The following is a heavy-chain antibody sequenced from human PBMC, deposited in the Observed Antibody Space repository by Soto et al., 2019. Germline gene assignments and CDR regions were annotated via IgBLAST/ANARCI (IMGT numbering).Heavy chain of an antibody. D-gene: IGHD1-7*01. CDR2: IYPGDSDT. CDR1: GYRFTSYW. J-gene: IGHJ4*02. V-gene: IGHV5-51*01. CDR3: ARGGHGITGTTSFFDY. Sequence: RESLKISCKGSGYRFTSYWIGWVRPLHGKGLEWMGIIYPGDSDTRYSPSFQGQVTISADKSISTAYLQWSSLKASDTAMYYCARGGHGITGTTSFFDYWGQGTLVTVSS.